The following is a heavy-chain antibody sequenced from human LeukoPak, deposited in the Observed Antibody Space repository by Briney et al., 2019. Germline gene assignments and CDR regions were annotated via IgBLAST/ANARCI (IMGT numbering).Heavy chain of an antibody. CDR1: GYTFTSYG. V-gene: IGHV1-69*13. D-gene: IGHD3-9*01. CDR2: IIPIFGAA. Sequence: SVKVSCKASGYTFTSYGISWVRQAPGQGLEWMGGIIPIFGAANYAQKFQGRVTITADESTSTAYMELSSLRSEDTAVYYCARSEAAYMRYFDWYLDYWGQGTLVTVSS. CDR3: ARSEAAYMRYFDWYLDY. J-gene: IGHJ4*02.